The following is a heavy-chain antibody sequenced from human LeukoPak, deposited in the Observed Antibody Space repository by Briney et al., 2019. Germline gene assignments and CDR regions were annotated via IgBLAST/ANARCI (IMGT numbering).Heavy chain of an antibody. V-gene: IGHV3-73*01. D-gene: IGHD3-22*01. J-gene: IGHJ4*02. Sequence: GGSLRLSCAASGFTFSGSAMHWVRQASGKGLEWVGRIRSKANSYATAYAASVKGRFTISRDDSKNTAYLQMNSLKTEDTAVYYCTRYYDSSGYYSYPVDNWGQGTLVTVSS. CDR1: GFTFSGSA. CDR2: IRSKANSYAT. CDR3: TRYYDSSGYYSYPVDN.